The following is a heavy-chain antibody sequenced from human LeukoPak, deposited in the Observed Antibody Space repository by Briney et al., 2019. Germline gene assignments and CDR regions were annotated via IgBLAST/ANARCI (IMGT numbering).Heavy chain of an antibody. J-gene: IGHJ5*02. D-gene: IGHD2-8*02. CDR2: ISANGVDT. V-gene: IGHV3-23*01. Sequence: GGSLRLSCAASGFTFSNHAMTWVRQAPGKGLEWVSAISANGVDTFYAPSVKGRFTISRDNSKNTLYLQINSLRAEDTAIYYCAKDVWWSVSWGQGTLVTVSS. CDR1: GFTFSNHA. CDR3: AKDVWWSVS.